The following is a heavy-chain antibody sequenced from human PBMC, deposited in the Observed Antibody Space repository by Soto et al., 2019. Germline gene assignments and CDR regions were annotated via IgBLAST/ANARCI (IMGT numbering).Heavy chain of an antibody. D-gene: IGHD3-10*01. CDR2: IFYSGST. CDR3: ARVGGSGSYYKDNWFDP. J-gene: IGHJ5*02. Sequence: SETLSLTCSVSGGSISSSDFYWSWIRQPPGRGLEWIGFIFYSGSTYYNPSLKSRITISLDTSKDQFSLKLSSVTATDTAVYYCARVGGSGSYYKDNWFDPWGQGTLVTVSS. CDR1: GGSISSSDFY. V-gene: IGHV4-30-4*01.